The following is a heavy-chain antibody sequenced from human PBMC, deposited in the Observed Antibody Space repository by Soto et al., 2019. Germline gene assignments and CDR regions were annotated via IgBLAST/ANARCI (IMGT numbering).Heavy chain of an antibody. CDR3: ARSFRNYDFYPPNWFDP. CDR1: GVTFSSYS. J-gene: IGHJ5*02. CDR2: ISSSSSYI. Sequence: GGSLRLSCAASGVTFSSYSMNWVRQAPGKGLEWVSSISSSSSYIYYADSVKGRFTISRDNAKNSLYLQMNSLRAEDTAVYYCARSFRNYDFYPPNWFDPWGQGTLVTVSS. V-gene: IGHV3-21*01. D-gene: IGHD3-3*01.